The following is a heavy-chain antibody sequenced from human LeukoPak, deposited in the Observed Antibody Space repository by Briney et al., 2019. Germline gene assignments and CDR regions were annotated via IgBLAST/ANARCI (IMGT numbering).Heavy chain of an antibody. CDR3: VVTQKWLAYDY. D-gene: IGHD6-19*01. CDR1: GGSISGRY. CDR2: WRYDGSP. Sequence: PSETLSLTCAVSGGSISGRYWSWIRQPPGKGLEWIANWRYDGSPNYTPSLESRATISLDTSKNQFSLRLTSVTAADTAVYYCVVTQKWLAYDYWGQGILVTVSS. J-gene: IGHJ4*02. V-gene: IGHV4-59*11.